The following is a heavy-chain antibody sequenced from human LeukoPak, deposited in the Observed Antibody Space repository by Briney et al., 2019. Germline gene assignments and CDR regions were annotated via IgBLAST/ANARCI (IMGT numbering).Heavy chain of an antibody. D-gene: IGHD6-13*01. CDR1: GLTFSSYS. CDR2: ISASGSGT. Sequence: GGSLRLSCAVSGLTFSSYSMSWVRQAPGEGLYWVSGISASGSGTYYADSLKGRFTISRDNSKNTLYLQMNNLRVEDTAVYYCAKDAAGPEYWGQGTLSPSP. CDR3: AKDAAGPEY. V-gene: IGHV3-23*01. J-gene: IGHJ4*02.